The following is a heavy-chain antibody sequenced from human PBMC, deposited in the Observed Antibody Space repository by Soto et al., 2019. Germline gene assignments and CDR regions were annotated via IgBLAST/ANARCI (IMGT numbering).Heavy chain of an antibody. V-gene: IGHV1-2*02. CDR3: ARAGYYDFWSGYLHYYYGMDV. CDR1: GYTFTGYY. CDR2: INPNSGGT. Sequence: ASVKVSCKASGYTFTGYYMHWVRQAPGQGLEWMGWINPNSGGTNYAQKFQGRVTMTRGTSISTAYMELSRLRSDDTAVYYCARAGYYDFWSGYLHYYYGMDVWGQGTTVTVSS. J-gene: IGHJ6*02. D-gene: IGHD3-3*01.